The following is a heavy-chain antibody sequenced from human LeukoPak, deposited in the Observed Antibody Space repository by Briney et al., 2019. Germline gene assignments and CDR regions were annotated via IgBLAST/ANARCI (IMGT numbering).Heavy chain of an antibody. CDR2: ISAYNGGT. D-gene: IGHD5-18*01. CDR3: ARDLGLDTTMIFFDF. V-gene: IGHV1-18*01. J-gene: IGHJ4*02. CDR1: GYTFTSFG. Sequence: ASVKVSCKASGYTFTSFGISWVRQAPGQGPEWMGWISAYNGGTNYIEKFQGRVTMTTDTSTNTAYMELRGLTSDDTAVYYCARDLGLDTTMIFFDFWGQGTLVTVSS.